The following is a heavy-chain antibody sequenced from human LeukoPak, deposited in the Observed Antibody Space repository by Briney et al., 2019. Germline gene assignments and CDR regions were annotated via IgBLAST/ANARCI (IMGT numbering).Heavy chain of an antibody. J-gene: IGHJ4*02. Sequence: GGSLRLSCATSQFKFNNYGMTWVRQAPGKGLEWVSYISSSSSTIYYTDSVKGRFTISRDNAKNSLYLQMNSLRAEDTAVYYCARGGPYSSGWYPIDYWGQGTLVTVSS. CDR3: ARGGPYSSGWYPIDY. CDR2: ISSSSSTI. V-gene: IGHV3-48*04. CDR1: QFKFNNYG. D-gene: IGHD6-19*01.